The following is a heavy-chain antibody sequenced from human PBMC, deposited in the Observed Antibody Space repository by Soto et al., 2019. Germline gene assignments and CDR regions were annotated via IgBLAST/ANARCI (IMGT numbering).Heavy chain of an antibody. Sequence: QVQLQESGPGLVKPSRTLSLTCTVSGVSINSGGYYWTWIRQRPGKGLEWIAYIHYSGSTYYNPSLKSRLTVSLDTSKNVVSLNLNSVTAADTAVYFCARGVDGGYTYAYDNWGQGTLVTVSS. CDR2: IHYSGST. D-gene: IGHD5-18*01. CDR1: GVSINSGGYY. CDR3: ARGVDGGYTYAYDN. J-gene: IGHJ4*02. V-gene: IGHV4-31*03.